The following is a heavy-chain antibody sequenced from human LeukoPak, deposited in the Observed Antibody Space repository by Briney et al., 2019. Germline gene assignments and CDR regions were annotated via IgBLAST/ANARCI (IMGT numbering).Heavy chain of an antibody. D-gene: IGHD4-17*01. CDR2: IDPRDSYT. CDR3: ATGASKVTTDFANY. J-gene: IGHJ1*01. CDR1: GYRFTNYW. V-gene: IGHV5-10-1*01. Sequence: GESLTISFKGSGYRFTNYWISWGRPMPGKGGEWMGRIDPRDSYTKYSPSFEGHVTISVDKSISSAFLQWNSLKASDTAIYYCATGASKVTTDFANYWGQGTQVAVSS.